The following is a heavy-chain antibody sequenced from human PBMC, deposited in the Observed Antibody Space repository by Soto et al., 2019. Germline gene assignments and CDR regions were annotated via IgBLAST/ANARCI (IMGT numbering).Heavy chain of an antibody. J-gene: IGHJ4*01. CDR3: VSQPTTVFTQAYFDY. V-gene: IGHV4-39*01. CDR1: AGIASTSTYF. Sequence: TCTGSAGIASTSTYFWGWIRQAPEKGLPWIGSVYSRGTSYSKSSAKSRVTISVDTSKNQSSLNFNSVTASDTALYYCVSQPTTVFTQAYFDYW. CDR2: VYSRGTS. D-gene: IGHD4-17*01.